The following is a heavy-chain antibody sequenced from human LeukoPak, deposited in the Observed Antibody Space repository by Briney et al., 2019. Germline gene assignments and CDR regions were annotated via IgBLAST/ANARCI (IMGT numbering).Heavy chain of an antibody. CDR1: GDSISSYY. CDR3: ARVPVNCRGDYCYPNWFDP. D-gene: IGHD2-15*01. V-gene: IGHV4-59*01. CDR2: IYYSGGT. Sequence: SETLSLTCTVSGDSISSYYWSWIRQPPGRGLECIGYIYYSGGTSYNSSLKSRVTISVDTAKNQFSLRLSSVTAADTAVYYCARVPVNCRGDYCYPNWFDPWGQGTLVTVSS. J-gene: IGHJ5*02.